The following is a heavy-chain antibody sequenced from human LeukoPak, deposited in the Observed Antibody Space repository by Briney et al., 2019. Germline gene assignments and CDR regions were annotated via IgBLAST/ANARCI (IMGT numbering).Heavy chain of an antibody. Sequence: GGSLRLSCAASGFSFTNYTMHWVRQAPGKGLEWVANIKEDGSEIYYVDSVKGRFTISRDNAKNSLYLQMNSLRAEDTAVYYCARDRNGYPHDLWGQGTLVTVSS. V-gene: IGHV3-7*01. D-gene: IGHD5-18*01. CDR1: GFSFTNYT. CDR2: IKEDGSEI. CDR3: ARDRNGYPHDL. J-gene: IGHJ4*02.